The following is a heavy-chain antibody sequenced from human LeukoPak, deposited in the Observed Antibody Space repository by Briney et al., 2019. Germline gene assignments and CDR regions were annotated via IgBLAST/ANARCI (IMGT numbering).Heavy chain of an antibody. CDR2: ISYDGSNL. CDR1: GFTFSSSG. J-gene: IGHJ4*02. Sequence: GKSLRLSCTASGFTFSSSGMHWVRQAPGKGLEWVALISYDGSNLYYADSVKGRFTISRDNSKNTLYLQMNSLRAEDTAVYYCADGHDERGLDHWGQGTLVTVSS. CDR3: ADGHDERGLDH. D-gene: IGHD1-1*01. V-gene: IGHV3-30*03.